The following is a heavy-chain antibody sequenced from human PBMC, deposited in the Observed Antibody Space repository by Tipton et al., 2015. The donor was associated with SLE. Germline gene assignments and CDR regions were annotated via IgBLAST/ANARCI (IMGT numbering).Heavy chain of an antibody. CDR1: GYSISSGYY. CDR2: IYHSGST. J-gene: IGHJ4*02. CDR3: ARWGIGFDY. D-gene: IGHD6-13*01. Sequence: TLSLTCTVSGYSISSGYYWGWIRQPPGKGLEWIGSIYHSGSTYYNPSLKSRVTISVDTSKNQFSLKLSSVTAADTAVYYCARWGIGFDYWGQGTLVTVSS. V-gene: IGHV4-38-2*02.